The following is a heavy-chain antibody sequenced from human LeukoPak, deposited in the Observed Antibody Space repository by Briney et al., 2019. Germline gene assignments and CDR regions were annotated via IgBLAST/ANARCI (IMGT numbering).Heavy chain of an antibody. CDR3: AREMTTSSSWYFWFDP. V-gene: IGHV4-59*12. Sequence: SETLSLTCTVSGGSISSYYWSWIRQPPGKGLEWIGYIYYSGSTNYNPSLKSRVTISVDTSKNQFSLKLSSVTAADTAVYYCAREMTTSSSWYFWFDPWGQGTLVTVSS. D-gene: IGHD6-13*01. CDR1: GGSISSYY. J-gene: IGHJ5*02. CDR2: IYYSGST.